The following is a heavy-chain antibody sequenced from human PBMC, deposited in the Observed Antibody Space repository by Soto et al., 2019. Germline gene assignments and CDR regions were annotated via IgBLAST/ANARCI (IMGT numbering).Heavy chain of an antibody. J-gene: IGHJ4*02. CDR3: AKSRYSDSSGDFYDY. CDR1: AFTFNNYA. CDR2: IGGSGRTT. Sequence: GGSLRLSCAASAFTFNNYAMSWVRQAPGKGLEWVSGIGGSGRTTYYADSVKGRFTISRDNSNKTLFLQMNSLRAEDTAVYYCAKSRYSDSSGDFYDYWGQGTLVTVS. D-gene: IGHD3-22*01. V-gene: IGHV3-23*01.